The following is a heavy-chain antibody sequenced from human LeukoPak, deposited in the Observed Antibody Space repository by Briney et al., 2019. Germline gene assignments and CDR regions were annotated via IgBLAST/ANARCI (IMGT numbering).Heavy chain of an antibody. J-gene: IGHJ4*02. CDR1: GFTFSSYE. D-gene: IGHD4-17*01. CDR2: ISSSGITI. V-gene: IGHV3-48*03. Sequence: GGSLRLSCAASGFTFSSYEMNWVRQAPGKGLEWVSYISSSGITIYYADSVKGRFTISRDNAKNSLYLQMNSLRAEDTAVYYCASDPGQLYGDYGFDYWGQGNLVTVSS. CDR3: ASDPGQLYGDYGFDY.